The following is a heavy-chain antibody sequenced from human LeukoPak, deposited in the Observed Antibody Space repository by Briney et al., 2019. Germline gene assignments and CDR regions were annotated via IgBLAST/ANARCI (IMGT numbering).Heavy chain of an antibody. CDR3: AKDTSIGRYCTNGVCSPFDY. V-gene: IGHV3-23*01. D-gene: IGHD2-8*01. CDR2: ISDSGGST. Sequence: PGGSLRLSYAASTFTFSSHAMSWVRQAPGKGLEWVSSISDSGGSTYYADSVKGRFTISRDNSRSTLYLQMNSLRAEDTALYYCAKDTSIGRYCTNGVCSPFDYWGQGTLVTVSS. CDR1: TFTFSSHA. J-gene: IGHJ4*02.